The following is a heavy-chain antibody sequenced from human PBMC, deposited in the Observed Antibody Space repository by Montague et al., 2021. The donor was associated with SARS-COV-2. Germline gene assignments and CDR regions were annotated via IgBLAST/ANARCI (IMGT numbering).Heavy chain of an antibody. J-gene: IGHJ4*02. D-gene: IGHD3-22*01. V-gene: IGHV4-59*01. CDR1: GGSISSYY. CDR2: IYYSGST. CDR3: ARGMHYYDSSGYYFDY. Sequence: SETLSLTCTVSGGSISSYYWSWIRQPPGKGLEWIGYIYYSGSTNYNPSLKSRVTISVDTSRNQFSLKLSSVTAADTAVYYCARGMHYYDSSGYYFDYWGQGTLVTVSS.